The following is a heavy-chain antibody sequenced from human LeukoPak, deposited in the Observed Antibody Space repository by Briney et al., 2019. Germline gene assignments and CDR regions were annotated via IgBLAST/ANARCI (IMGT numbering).Heavy chain of an antibody. CDR1: GFIFSNYA. CDR3: AKYYSGYVFAGRFDY. D-gene: IGHD5-12*01. J-gene: IGHJ4*02. V-gene: IGHV3-23*01. Sequence: PGGSLRLSCAASGFIFSNYAMSWVRQAPGRGLEWVSAISGSGGSTYYADSVKGRFTISRDNSKNTLYLQMNSLRAEDTAVYYCAKYYSGYVFAGRFDYWGQGTLVTVSS. CDR2: ISGSGGST.